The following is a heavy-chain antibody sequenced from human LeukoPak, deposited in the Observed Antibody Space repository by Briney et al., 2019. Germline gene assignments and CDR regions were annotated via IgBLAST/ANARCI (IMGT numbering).Heavy chain of an antibody. J-gene: IGHJ6*03. V-gene: IGHV3-23*01. D-gene: IGHD3-10*01. Sequence: GGSLRLSCAASGFTFSSYGMSWVRQAPGKGLEWVSGISGSGDSTYYADSVKGRFTISRDNSKNTLYLQMNSLRAEDTAVYYCAKDLLWFGEEAVVLDGKAFYHYYMDVWGKGTTVTISS. CDR3: AKDLLWFGEEAVVLDGKAFYHYYMDV. CDR2: ISGSGDST. CDR1: GFTFSSYG.